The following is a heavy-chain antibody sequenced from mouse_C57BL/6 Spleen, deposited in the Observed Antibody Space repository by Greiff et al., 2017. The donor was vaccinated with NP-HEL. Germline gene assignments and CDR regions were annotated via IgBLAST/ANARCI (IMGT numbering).Heavy chain of an antibody. Sequence: QVQLQQSGPELVKPGASVKISCKASGYAFSSSWMNWVKQRPGKGLEWIGRIYPGDGDTNYNGKFKGKATLTADKSSSTDYMQLSSLTSEDSAVYFCARGVYDGFDYWGQGTTLTVSS. CDR3: ARGVYDGFDY. CDR1: GYAFSSSW. V-gene: IGHV1-82*01. J-gene: IGHJ2*01. D-gene: IGHD2-3*01. CDR2: IYPGDGDT.